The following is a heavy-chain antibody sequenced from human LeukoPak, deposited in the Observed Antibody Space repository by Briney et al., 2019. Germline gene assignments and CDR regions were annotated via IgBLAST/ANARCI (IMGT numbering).Heavy chain of an antibody. Sequence: SETLSLTCAVSGYSISSGYYWGWIRQPPGEGLGWIGSIYHSGSTYYNPSLKSRVTISVDTSKNQFSLKLSSVTAADTAVYYCAIESRITMVRGVISWFDPWGQGTLVTVSS. CDR3: AIESRITMVRGVISWFDP. CDR2: IYHSGST. D-gene: IGHD3-10*01. V-gene: IGHV4-38-2*01. CDR1: GYSISSGYY. J-gene: IGHJ5*02.